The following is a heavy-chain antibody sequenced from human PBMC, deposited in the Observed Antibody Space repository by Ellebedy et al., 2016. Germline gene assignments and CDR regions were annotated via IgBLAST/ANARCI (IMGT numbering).Heavy chain of an antibody. J-gene: IGHJ4*02. CDR3: ASDCGGDCYYPDY. Sequence: SETLSLXCTVSGGSISSSSYYWGWIRQPPGKGLEWIGSIYYSGSTYYNPSLKSRVTISVDTSKNQFSLKLSSVTAADTAVYYCASDCGGDCYYPDYWGQGTLVTVSS. V-gene: IGHV4-39*01. D-gene: IGHD2-21*01. CDR1: GGSISSSSYY. CDR2: IYYSGST.